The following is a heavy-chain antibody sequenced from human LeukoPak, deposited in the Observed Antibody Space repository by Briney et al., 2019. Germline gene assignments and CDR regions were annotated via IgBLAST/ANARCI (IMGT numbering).Heavy chain of an antibody. CDR3: ASYGGGWFDP. V-gene: IGHV4-39*01. Sequence: ASETLSLTCTVSGGSISSSSYYWGWIRQPPGKGLEWIGSIYYSGSTYYNPSLKSRVTISVDTSKNQFSLKLSSVTAADTAVYYCASYGGGWFDPWGQGTLVTVSS. D-gene: IGHD4-23*01. CDR2: IYYSGST. CDR1: GGSISSSSYY. J-gene: IGHJ5*02.